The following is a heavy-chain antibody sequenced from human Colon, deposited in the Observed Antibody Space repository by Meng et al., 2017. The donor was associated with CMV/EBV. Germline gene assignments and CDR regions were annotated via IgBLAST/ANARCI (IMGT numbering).Heavy chain of an antibody. V-gene: IGHV3-21*01. J-gene: IGHJ4*02. Sequence: GTSLRLSCAASGFTFSSHSMNWVRQAPGKGLEWVSSISSTSNYIYYADSVKGRFTISRDSANNSLYLQMTSLRAEDTAVYYCARGDASSWSVEYYLDHWGQGTLVTVSS. CDR1: GFTFSSHS. D-gene: IGHD6-13*01. CDR2: ISSTSNYI. CDR3: ARGDASSWSVEYYLDH.